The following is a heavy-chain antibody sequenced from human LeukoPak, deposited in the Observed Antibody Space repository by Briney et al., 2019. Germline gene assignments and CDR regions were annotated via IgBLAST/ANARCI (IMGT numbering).Heavy chain of an antibody. CDR3: ARDLFSGSYHPFDY. D-gene: IGHD1-26*01. J-gene: IGHJ4*02. CDR2: INPNSGGT. Sequence: ASVKVSCKASGYTFTGYYMHWVRQPPGQGLEWMGWINPNSGGTNYAQQFQGRVTMTRDTSISTAYMELSRLTSDDTAVYYCARDLFSGSYHPFDYWGQGTLVTVSS. V-gene: IGHV1-2*02. CDR1: GYTFTGYY.